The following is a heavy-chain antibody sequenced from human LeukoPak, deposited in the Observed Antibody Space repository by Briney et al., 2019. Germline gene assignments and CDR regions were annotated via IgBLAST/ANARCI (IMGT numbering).Heavy chain of an antibody. CDR2: IYYSGST. CDR3: ARQTRLRYFDWPTFFGETGVNYFDY. J-gene: IGHJ4*02. D-gene: IGHD3-9*01. Sequence: SETLSLTCTVSGGSISSSSYYWGWIRQPPGKGLEWIGSIYYSGSTYYNPSLKSRVTISVDTSKNQFSLKLSSVTAADTAVYYCARQTRLRYFDWPTFFGETGVNYFDYWGQGTLVTVSS. V-gene: IGHV4-39*01. CDR1: GGSISSSSYY.